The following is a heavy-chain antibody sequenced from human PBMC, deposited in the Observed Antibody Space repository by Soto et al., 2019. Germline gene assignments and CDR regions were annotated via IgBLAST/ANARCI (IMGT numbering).Heavy chain of an antibody. CDR3: AHSSGGGSINHAFDI. CDR1: GFSLSTSGVG. D-gene: IGHD5-12*01. J-gene: IGHJ3*02. V-gene: IGHV2-5*02. Sequence: QITLKESGPTLVKPTQTLTLTCTFSGFSLSTSGVGVGWIRQPPGKALEWLALIYWDDDKRYSPSLKSRLTITTDTSKNQVVLIMTNMDPVDTATYYCAHSSGGGSINHAFDIWGQGTMVTVSS. CDR2: IYWDDDK.